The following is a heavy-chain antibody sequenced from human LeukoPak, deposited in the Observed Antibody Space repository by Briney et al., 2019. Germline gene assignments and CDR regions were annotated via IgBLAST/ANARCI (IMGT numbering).Heavy chain of an antibody. Sequence: SQTLSLTCTVSGASISSGGYYWSWFRQHPGKGLGWIGYVSYSGSTYYNPSLKSRVTISVDTSMNQFSLKLTSVTAADTAVYYCARDRHDSFPMDVWGQGTTVTVSS. D-gene: IGHD3-3*01. CDR3: ARDRHDSFPMDV. CDR1: GASISSGGYY. V-gene: IGHV4-31*03. CDR2: VSYSGST. J-gene: IGHJ6*02.